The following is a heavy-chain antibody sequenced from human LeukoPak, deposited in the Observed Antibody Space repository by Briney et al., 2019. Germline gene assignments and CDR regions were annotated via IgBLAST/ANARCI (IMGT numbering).Heavy chain of an antibody. CDR3: AREDYYYSMDV. CDR2: ISSDGVIT. CDR1: GFXFSTYW. J-gene: IGHJ6*02. V-gene: IGHV3-74*01. Sequence: PGGSLRLSCAASGFXFSTYWIHWVRQAPGKGLVWVSRISSDGVITAYADSVRGRFAISRDNAKNTLYLQMNSLRAEDTAVYFCAREDYYYSMDVWGQGTTVTVSS.